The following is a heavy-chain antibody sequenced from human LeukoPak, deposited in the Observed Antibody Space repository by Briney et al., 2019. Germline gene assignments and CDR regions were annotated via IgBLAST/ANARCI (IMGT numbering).Heavy chain of an antibody. Sequence: GASVKVSCKASGYTFTSYDINWVRQATGQGPEWMGWMNPNSGNTGYPQKFQGRVTMTRNTSISTAYMELSSLRSEDTAVYCCARAPGMVRGVIKRRRWYYYMDVWGKGTTVTVSS. J-gene: IGHJ6*03. CDR1: GYTFTSYD. CDR3: ARAPGMVRGVIKRRRWYYYMDV. V-gene: IGHV1-8*01. CDR2: MNPNSGNT. D-gene: IGHD3-10*01.